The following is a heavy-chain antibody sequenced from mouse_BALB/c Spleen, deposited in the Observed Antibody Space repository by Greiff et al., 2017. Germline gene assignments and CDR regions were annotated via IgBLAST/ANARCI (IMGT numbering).Heavy chain of an antibody. J-gene: IGHJ2*01. CDR1: GFTFSSYA. CDR3: AREGYYGSSYYFDY. Sequence: EVLLVESGGGLVKPGGSLKLSCAASGFTFSSYAMSWVRQTPEKRLEWVASISSGGSYTYYPDTVTGRFTISRDNAKNTLYLEMSSLRSEDTAMYYCAREGYYGSSYYFDYWGKGTTLTVSS. V-gene: IGHV5-9-4*01. CDR2: ISSGGSYT. D-gene: IGHD1-1*01.